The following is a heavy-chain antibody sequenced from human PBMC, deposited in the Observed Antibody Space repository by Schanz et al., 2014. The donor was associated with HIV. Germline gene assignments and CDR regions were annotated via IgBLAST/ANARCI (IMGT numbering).Heavy chain of an antibody. CDR2: ISESGGRT. J-gene: IGHJ5*01. V-gene: IGHV3-23*01. Sequence: EVQLLESGGGLEQPGGSLRLSCAASGFNFNNYAMTWVRQAPGKGLEWVSSISESGGRTYYADSVNGRFTISRDNSKNTLYLQMTTLRIDDTAVYYCARDKSNLGMDSWGQGTLVTVSS. CDR1: GFNFNNYA. CDR3: ARDKSNLGMDS.